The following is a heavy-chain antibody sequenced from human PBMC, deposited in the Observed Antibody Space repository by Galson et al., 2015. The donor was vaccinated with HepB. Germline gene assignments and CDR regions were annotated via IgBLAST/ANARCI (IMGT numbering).Heavy chain of an antibody. CDR2: IYYSGST. Sequence: SETLSLTCTVSGGSISSYYWSWIRQPPGKGLEWIGYIYYSGSTNYNPSLKSRVTISVDTSKNQFSLKLSSVTAADTAVYYCARYSSSSEGVFDFWGQGTMVTVSS. D-gene: IGHD6-6*01. V-gene: IGHV4-59*01. CDR3: ARYSSSSEGVFDF. CDR1: GGSISSYY. J-gene: IGHJ3*01.